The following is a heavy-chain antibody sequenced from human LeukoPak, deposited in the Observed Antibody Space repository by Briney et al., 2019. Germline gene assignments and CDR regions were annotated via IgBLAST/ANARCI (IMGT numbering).Heavy chain of an antibody. CDR2: INSNSGGT. D-gene: IGHD3-10*01. J-gene: IGHJ5*02. CDR1: GYTFTGYY. V-gene: IGHV1-2*02. Sequence: ASVKVSCKASGYTFTGYYMHWVRQAPGQGLEWMGWINSNSGGTNYAQKFQGRVTMTRDTSISTAYMQLRRLRSDDTAVYYCPRGTMVRGVIIPLGWFDPWGQGTLVTVSS. CDR3: PRGTMVRGVIIPLGWFDP.